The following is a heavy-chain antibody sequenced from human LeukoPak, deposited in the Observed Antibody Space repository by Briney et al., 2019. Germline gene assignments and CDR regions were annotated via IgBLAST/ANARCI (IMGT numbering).Heavy chain of an antibody. CDR3: ARAPDYYDSSGYYSYYFDY. CDR2: IYYSGST. V-gene: IGHV4-59*01. D-gene: IGHD3-22*01. CDR1: GGSISSYN. Sequence: SETLSLTCTVSGGSISSYNWSWIRQPPGKGLEWIGYIYYSGSTNYNPSLKSRVTISVDTSKNQFSLKLSSVTAADTAVYYCARAPDYYDSSGYYSYYFDYWGQGTLVTVSS. J-gene: IGHJ4*02.